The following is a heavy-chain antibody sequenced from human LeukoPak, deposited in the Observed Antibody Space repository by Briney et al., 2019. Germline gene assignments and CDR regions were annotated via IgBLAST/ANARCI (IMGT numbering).Heavy chain of an antibody. V-gene: IGHV1-18*01. CDR3: ARDLPITLIVVALTGDAFDI. Sequence: GASVKVSCKASGYTFTSYGISWVRQAPGQGLEWMGWISAYNGNTNYAHKLQGRVTMTTDTSTSTAYMELRSLRSDDTAVYFCARDLPITLIVVALTGDAFDIWGQGTMVTVSS. CDR1: GYTFTSYG. J-gene: IGHJ3*02. D-gene: IGHD3-22*01. CDR2: ISAYNGNT.